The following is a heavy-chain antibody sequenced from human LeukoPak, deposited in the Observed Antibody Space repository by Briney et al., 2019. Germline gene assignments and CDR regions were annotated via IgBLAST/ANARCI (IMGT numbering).Heavy chain of an antibody. D-gene: IGHD4-17*01. V-gene: IGHV4-38-2*02. CDR3: ARDYGDYGAPFDY. CDR1: GYSISSGYY. Sequence: PSETLSLTCAVSGYSISSGYYWGRTRPPPGKGLEWIGMIYHSGSTYYNPSLKRRVTISVDPSENQFSPKLTSVTAADPAVYYCARDYGDYGAPFDYWGQGTLVTVSS. J-gene: IGHJ4*02. CDR2: IYHSGST.